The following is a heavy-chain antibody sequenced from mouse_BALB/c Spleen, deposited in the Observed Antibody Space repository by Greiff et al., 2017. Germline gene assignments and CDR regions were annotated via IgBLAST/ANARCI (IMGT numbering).Heavy chain of an antibody. Sequence: EVKLMESGGGLVQPGGSRKLSCAASGFTFSSFGMHWVRQAPEKGLEWVAYISSGSSTIYYADTVKGRFTISRDNPKNTLFLQMTSLRSEDTAMYYCARSDYRGAMDYWGQGTSVTVSS. CDR3: ARSDYRGAMDY. D-gene: IGHD2-14*01. CDR2: ISSGSSTI. CDR1: GFTFSSFG. J-gene: IGHJ4*01. V-gene: IGHV5-17*02.